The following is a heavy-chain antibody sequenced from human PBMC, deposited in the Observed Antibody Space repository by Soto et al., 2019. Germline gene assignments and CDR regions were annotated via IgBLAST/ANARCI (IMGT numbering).Heavy chain of an antibody. V-gene: IGHV1-2*04. D-gene: IGHD1-26*01. Sequence: GASVKVSCKASGYTFTGYYMHWVRQAPGQGLEWMGWINPNSGGTNYAQKFQGWVTMTRDTSISTAYMELSRLRSDDTAVYYCARAFQPECELPPYGIDVRAQRTTVTGSS. CDR2: INPNSGGT. J-gene: IGHJ6*02. CDR1: GYTFTGYY. CDR3: ARAFQPECELPPYGIDV.